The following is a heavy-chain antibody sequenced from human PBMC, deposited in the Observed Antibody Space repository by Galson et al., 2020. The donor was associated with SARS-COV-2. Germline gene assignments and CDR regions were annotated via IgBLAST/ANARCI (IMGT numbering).Heavy chain of an antibody. CDR3: ARVKWDPIIQNAFDI. CDR2: MYHDGST. J-gene: IGHJ3*02. D-gene: IGHD1-26*01. CDR1: GGSISYDRW. V-gene: IGHV4-4*02. Sequence: SETLSLTCSVSGGSISYDRWWSWVRQIPGKGLEWIGEMYHDGSTNYNPSLKSRVTISVDKSKNHFSLELRSVAAADTAVYYCARVKWDPIIQNAFDIWGQGTVVTVSS.